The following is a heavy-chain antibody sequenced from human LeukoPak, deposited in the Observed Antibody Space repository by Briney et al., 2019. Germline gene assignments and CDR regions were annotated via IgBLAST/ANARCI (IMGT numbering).Heavy chain of an antibody. CDR1: GGSISSGGYS. V-gene: IGHV4-30-2*01. CDR2: IYHSGST. J-gene: IGHJ4*02. Sequence: SETLSLTCAVSGGSISSGGYSWSWIRQPPGKGLEWIGYIYHSGSTYYNPSLKSRVTISVDRSKNQFSLKLSSVTAADAAVYYCAREATDPRAFDYWGQGTLVTVSS. CDR3: AREATDPRAFDY. D-gene: IGHD2-21*02.